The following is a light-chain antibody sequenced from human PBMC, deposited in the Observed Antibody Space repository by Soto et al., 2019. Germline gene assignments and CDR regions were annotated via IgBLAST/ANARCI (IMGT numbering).Light chain of an antibody. J-gene: IGKJ4*01. Sequence: ETVVTQSPAILSVSPGERVTLSCRASQSVISNLAWYQHKLGQAPMLLIYGASTRATGVPARFSGSGSGTELFLTISSLQSEDCAVYYCHHYNNWLGTFGGGTKVEVK. CDR3: HHYNNWLGT. CDR2: GAS. V-gene: IGKV3-15*01. CDR1: QSVISN.